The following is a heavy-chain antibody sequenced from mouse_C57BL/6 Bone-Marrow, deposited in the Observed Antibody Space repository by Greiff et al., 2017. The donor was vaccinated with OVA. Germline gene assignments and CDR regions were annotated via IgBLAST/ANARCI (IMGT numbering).Heavy chain of an antibody. D-gene: IGHD1-1*01. Sequence: VQLQQSGAELVKPGASVKVSCKASGYTFTSYWMHWVKQRPGQGLEWIGRIHPSDSDTNYNQNFKGKATLTVDRSSSTAYMQLSSLTSEDSALYYCTLGYYGSGYGFAYWGLGTLVTVSA. V-gene: IGHV1-74*01. CDR3: TLGYYGSGYGFAY. J-gene: IGHJ3*01. CDR2: IHPSDSDT. CDR1: GYTFTSYW.